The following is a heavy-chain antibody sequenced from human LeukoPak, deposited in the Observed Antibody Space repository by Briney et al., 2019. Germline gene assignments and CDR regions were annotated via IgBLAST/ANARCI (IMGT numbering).Heavy chain of an antibody. D-gene: IGHD7-27*01. CDR2: MSPNSGNT. CDR1: GGTFITYD. Sequence: ASVKVSRKASGGTFITYDINWVRQATGQGLEWMGWMSPNSGNTGYAQKFQGRVTMTRNTAMSTAYMELSSLRSEDTAVYYCVRTPPNWGADYWGQGTLVTVSS. CDR3: VRTPPNWGADY. V-gene: IGHV1-8*01. J-gene: IGHJ4*02.